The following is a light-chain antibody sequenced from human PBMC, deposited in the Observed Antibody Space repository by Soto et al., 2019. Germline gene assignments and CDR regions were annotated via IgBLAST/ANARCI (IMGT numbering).Light chain of an antibody. V-gene: IGKV3-15*01. CDR1: QSISSN. CDR3: QQYTNWPPMYT. CDR2: AAS. J-gene: IGKJ2*01. Sequence: DIVMTQSPATLSLSPGERATLSCRASQSISSNLAWYQHKPGQAPRLLIYAASTRASGIPARFSGGGSGTEFSLTITGLQSEDFAIYYCQQYTNWPPMYTFGHGTRLEI.